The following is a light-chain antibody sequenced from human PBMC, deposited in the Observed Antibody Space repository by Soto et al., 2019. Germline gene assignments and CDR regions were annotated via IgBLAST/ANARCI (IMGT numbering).Light chain of an antibody. V-gene: IGKV2-24*01. Sequence: DIMMTQSPLSSPVALGQPASISCRSSQSLLHSDGNTYLSWLQQRPGQPPRLLIYKISKRFTGVPDRVSGSGAGSHFTLKISRVEAEDVGVYYCMQSTQFPHTFGQGTKLEIK. CDR3: MQSTQFPHT. J-gene: IGKJ2*01. CDR1: QSLLHSDGNTY. CDR2: KIS.